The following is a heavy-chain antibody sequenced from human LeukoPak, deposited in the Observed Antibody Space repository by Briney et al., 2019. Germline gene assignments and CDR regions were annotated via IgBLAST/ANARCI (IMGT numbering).Heavy chain of an antibody. D-gene: IGHD3-16*01. CDR2: IYHSGNT. CDR3: ARADSDYDSDGHAVNYFFDY. CDR1: GGSIGSGRYF. Sequence: PSETLSLTCSVSGGSIGSGRYFWSWIRQHPGKGPEWIGYIYHSGNTYYSPSLKSRVTISMDTSENQFSLYLSSMTAADTAVYYCARADSDYDSDGHAVNYFFDYWGQGTLVTVSS. J-gene: IGHJ4*02. V-gene: IGHV4-31*03.